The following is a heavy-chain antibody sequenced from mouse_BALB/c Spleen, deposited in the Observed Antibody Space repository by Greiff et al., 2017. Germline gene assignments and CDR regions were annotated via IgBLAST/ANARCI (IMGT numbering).Heavy chain of an antibody. J-gene: IGHJ4*01. D-gene: IGHD2-1*01. CDR1: GYSFTGYY. CDR3: ARTHSYGNYGGYAMDY. V-gene: IGHV1S34*01. Sequence: LVKTGASVKISCKASGYSFTGYYMHWVKQSPGKSLEWIGYISCYNGATSYNQKFKGKATFTVDTSSSTAYMQFNSLTSEDSAVYYCARTHSYGNYGGYAMDYWGQGTSVTVSS. CDR2: ISCYNGAT.